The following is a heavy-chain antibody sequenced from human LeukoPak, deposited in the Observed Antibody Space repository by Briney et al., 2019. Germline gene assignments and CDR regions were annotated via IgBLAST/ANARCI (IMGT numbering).Heavy chain of an antibody. J-gene: IGHJ4*02. V-gene: IGHV3-21*01. CDR3: ARDRYCSGE. Sequence: GGPLRLSCAASGFTFSSYSMNWVRQAPGKGLEWVSSISGSSSYIYYADSVKGRFTISRDNAKNSLYVQMNSLRVEDTAVYYCARDRYCSGEWGQGTLVTVSS. D-gene: IGHD2-15*01. CDR1: GFTFSSYS. CDR2: ISGSSSYI.